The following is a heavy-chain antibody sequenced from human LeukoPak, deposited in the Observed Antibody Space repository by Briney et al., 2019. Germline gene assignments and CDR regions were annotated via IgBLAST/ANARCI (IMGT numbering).Heavy chain of an antibody. CDR2: INHSGST. CDR3: ARGGIAAADSYFDY. Sequence: SETLSLTCAVYGGSFSGYYWSWIRQPSGKGLEWIGEINHSGSTNYNPSLKSRVTISVDTSKNQFSLKLSSVTAADTAVYYCARGGIAAADSYFDYWGQGTLVTVSS. V-gene: IGHV4-34*01. J-gene: IGHJ4*02. CDR1: GGSFSGYY. D-gene: IGHD6-13*01.